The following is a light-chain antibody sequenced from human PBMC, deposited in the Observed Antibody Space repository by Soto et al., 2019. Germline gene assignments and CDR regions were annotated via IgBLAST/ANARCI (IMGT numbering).Light chain of an antibody. CDR2: SNN. CDR3: AAWDDSLSGPV. CDR1: SSSIGSNY. Sequence: QSALTQPPSVSGTPGQRVTISCSGSSSSIGSNYVYWYQQLPGTAPKLLIYSNNQRPSGVPDRFSGSKSGTSASLAISGLRSEDEADYYCAAWDDSLSGPVFGGGTKLTVL. J-gene: IGLJ3*02. V-gene: IGLV1-47*02.